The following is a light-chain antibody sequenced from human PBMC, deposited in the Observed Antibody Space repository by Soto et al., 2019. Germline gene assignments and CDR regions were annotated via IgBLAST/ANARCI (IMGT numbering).Light chain of an antibody. CDR1: SSDVGSYNL. J-gene: IGLJ3*02. CDR2: EGS. Sequence: QSALAQPASVSGSPGQSITISCTGTSSDVGSYNLVSWYQHHPGKVPKVVIYEGSRRPSGVSYRFSGSKSGNTASLTISGLQAEDEADYYCCSYAGSSTLVFGGGTKVTVL. CDR3: CSYAGSSTLV. V-gene: IGLV2-23*01.